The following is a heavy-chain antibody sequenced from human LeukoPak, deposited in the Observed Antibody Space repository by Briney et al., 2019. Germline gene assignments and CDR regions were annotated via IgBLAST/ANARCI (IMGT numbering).Heavy chain of an antibody. J-gene: IGHJ4*02. D-gene: IGHD5-18*01. CDR2: ISDSGSNT. V-gene: IGHV3-23*01. CDR3: AKERSLNGGYTDGYFDH. CDR1: GFIFNNYA. Sequence: GGSLRLSCAASGFIFNNYAMSWVRQTPGKGLEWVSVISDSGSNTYYADSVKGRFTISRDNSKNTLYLQLNSLRDEDTALYHCAKERSLNGGYTDGYFDHWGQGTLVTVSS.